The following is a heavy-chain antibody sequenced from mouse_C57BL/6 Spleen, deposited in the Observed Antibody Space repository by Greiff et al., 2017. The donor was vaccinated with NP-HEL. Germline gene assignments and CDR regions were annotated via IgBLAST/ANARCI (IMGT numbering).Heavy chain of an antibody. J-gene: IGHJ3*01. V-gene: IGHV1-81*01. CDR3: AREGITTGAY. Sequence: PLQQSGAELARPGASVKLSCKASGYTFTSYGISWVKQRTGQGLEWIGEIYPRSGNTYYNEKFKGKATLTADKSSSTAYMELRSLTSEDSAVYFCAREGITTGAYWGQGTLVTVSA. CDR2: IYPRSGNT. CDR1: GYTFTSYG. D-gene: IGHD1-1*01.